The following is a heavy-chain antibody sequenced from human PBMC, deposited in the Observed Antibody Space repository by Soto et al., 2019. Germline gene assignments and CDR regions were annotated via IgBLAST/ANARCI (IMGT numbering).Heavy chain of an antibody. V-gene: IGHV3-7*03. CDR1: GFTFSSYW. CDR3: ARIPVDTYMINWFDP. D-gene: IGHD5-18*01. J-gene: IGHJ5*02. CDR2: IKQDGSEK. Sequence: HPGGSLRLSCAASGFTFSSYWMSWVRQAPGKGLEWVANIKQDGSEKYYVDSVKGRFTISRDNAKNSLYLQMNSLRAEDTAVYYCARIPVDTYMINWFDPWGQGTLVTV.